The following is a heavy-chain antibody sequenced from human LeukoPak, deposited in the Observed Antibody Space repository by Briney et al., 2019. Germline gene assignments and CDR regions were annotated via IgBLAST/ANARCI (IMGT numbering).Heavy chain of an antibody. D-gene: IGHD5-18*01. Sequence: GGSLRLSCAASGFTFGSYGMTWVRQAPGKGLEWVSSISSTSSYIYYAGSVRGRFSISRDNAKNSLYLQINSLRAEDTAVYYCAREYSYGFDYWGQGTLVTVSS. CDR2: ISSTSSYI. CDR1: GFTFGSYG. V-gene: IGHV3-21*01. CDR3: AREYSYGFDY. J-gene: IGHJ4*02.